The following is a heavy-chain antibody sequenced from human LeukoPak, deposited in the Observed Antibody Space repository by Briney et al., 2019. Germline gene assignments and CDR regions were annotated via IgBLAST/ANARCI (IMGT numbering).Heavy chain of an antibody. CDR3: ARTWKYYDILTGYAIDY. CDR1: GYTFTGYY. V-gene: IGHV1-2*02. Sequence: ASVKVSCKASGYTFTGYYMHWVRQVPGQGLEWMGWINPNSGGTNYAQKFQGRVTMTRDTSISTAYMELSRLRSDDTAVYYCARTWKYYDILTGYAIDYWGQGTLVTVSS. CDR2: INPNSGGT. J-gene: IGHJ4*02. D-gene: IGHD3-9*01.